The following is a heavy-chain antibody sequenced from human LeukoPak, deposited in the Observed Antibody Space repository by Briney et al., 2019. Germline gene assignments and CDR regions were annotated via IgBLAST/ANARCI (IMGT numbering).Heavy chain of an antibody. CDR3: ARRSRLYKHETTGYHDS. D-gene: IGHD3-9*01. J-gene: IGHJ4*02. CDR2: VFYSGTT. V-gene: IGHV4-39*01. Sequence: SETLSLTCNVSGDYITTTNYYWAWIRQPPGKGLEWIASVFYSGTTYYNPSLKSRVVISMDTSRKQISLRLSSVTAIDTAIYYCARRSRLYKHETTGYHDSWGQGTLVTVSS. CDR1: GDYITTTNYY.